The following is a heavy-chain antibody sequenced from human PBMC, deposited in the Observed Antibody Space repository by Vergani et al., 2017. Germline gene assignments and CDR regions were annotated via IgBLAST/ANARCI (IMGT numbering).Heavy chain of an antibody. CDR1: GYTFTSYD. D-gene: IGHD3-3*01. Sequence: QVQLVQSGAEVKKPGASVKVSCKASGYTFTSYDINWVRQATGQGLEWMGWMSPNSGKTGYSQKFQGRVTFTRNTSISTAYMEVSSLRSEDTAVYYCARGRVPSWRLAYYYYMGVWGKGTTVTVSS. CDR3: ARGRVPSWRLAYYYYMGV. V-gene: IGHV1-8*01. CDR2: MSPNSGKT. J-gene: IGHJ6*03.